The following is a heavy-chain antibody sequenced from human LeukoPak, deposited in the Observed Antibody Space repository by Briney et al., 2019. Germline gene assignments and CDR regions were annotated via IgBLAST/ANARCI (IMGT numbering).Heavy chain of an antibody. D-gene: IGHD6-19*01. J-gene: IGHJ4*02. Sequence: ASETLSLTCAVYGGSFSGYYWSWIRQPPGKGLEWIGEINHSGSTSYNPSLKSRVTISVDTSKNQFSLKLSSVTAADTAVYYCARGWYGSGWYFRGSFDYWGQGTLVTVSS. CDR1: GGSFSGYY. V-gene: IGHV4-34*01. CDR2: INHSGST. CDR3: ARGWYGSGWYFRGSFDY.